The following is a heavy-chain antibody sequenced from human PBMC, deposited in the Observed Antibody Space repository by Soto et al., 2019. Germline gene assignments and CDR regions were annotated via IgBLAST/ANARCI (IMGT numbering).Heavy chain of an antibody. CDR3: ARGGIAGHWFGP. CDR2: ILHSVST. Sequence: QVQLQESGPGLVKPSQTLSLTCTVSGDSISNGGFYYSWIRQHPGQGLEWVGDILHSVSTLSNPSLMSQVTPSADSSTDQLFLILTSVTAADTPVYFCARGGIAGHWFGPWGQGALVTVSA. CDR1: GDSISNGGFY. J-gene: IGHJ5*02. D-gene: IGHD2-15*01. V-gene: IGHV4-31*01.